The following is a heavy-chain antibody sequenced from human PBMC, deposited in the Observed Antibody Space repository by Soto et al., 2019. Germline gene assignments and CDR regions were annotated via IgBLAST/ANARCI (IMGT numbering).Heavy chain of an antibody. CDR2: ISAYNGDT. J-gene: IGHJ3*02. Sequence: QVQLVQSGAEVKKPGASVKVSCKASGYTFVNYGFSWVRQAPGQGLEWMGWISAYNGDTNYAQKLQGRVTMTTDTSTSTAYVDLRSLRSDDTAVYYCARDGITFGSSGGFDIWGQGTLVTVSS. CDR3: ARDGITFGSSGGFDI. D-gene: IGHD2-15*01. CDR1: GYTFVNYG. V-gene: IGHV1-18*01.